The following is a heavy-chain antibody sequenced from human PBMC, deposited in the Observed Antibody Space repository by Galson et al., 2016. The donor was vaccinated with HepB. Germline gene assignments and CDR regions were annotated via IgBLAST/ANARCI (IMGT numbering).Heavy chain of an antibody. V-gene: IGHV1-46*01. CDR1: GYTFTSYY. CDR3: ARALPCRLGELSSRGLDY. Sequence: SVKVSCKASGYTFTSYYMNWVRQAPGQGLEWMGLINPSGGGTNYAQNFRGRVTMTRDTSTNTVYMELSSLRSDDTAVYYCARALPCRLGELSSRGLDYWGQGTLVTVS. CDR2: INPSGGGT. D-gene: IGHD3-16*02. J-gene: IGHJ4*02.